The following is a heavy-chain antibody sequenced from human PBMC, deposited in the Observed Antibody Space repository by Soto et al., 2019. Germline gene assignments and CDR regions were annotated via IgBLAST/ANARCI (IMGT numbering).Heavy chain of an antibody. Sequence: SETMSLTCTVSVGSISSYYWSWIRQPAGKGLEWIGRIYTGGSTNYSPSLKSRVTMSVDTSKNQFSLRLTSVTAADTAVYYCARASVGPPGGGSWTMPGDIWGRGTLVTVSS. J-gene: IGHJ4*02. CDR3: ARASVGPPGGGSWTMPGDI. D-gene: IGHD2-15*01. CDR2: IYTGGST. V-gene: IGHV4-4*07. CDR1: VGSISSYY.